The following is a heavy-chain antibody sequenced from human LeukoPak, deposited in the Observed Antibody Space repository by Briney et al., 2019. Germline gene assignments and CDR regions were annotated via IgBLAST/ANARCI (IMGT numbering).Heavy chain of an antibody. CDR3: ARIVRGVIRYFDY. Sequence: SGPTLVNPTETLTLTCTVSGFSLSNARMGVSWIRQSPGKALEWLAHIFSNDEKSYSTSLKSRLTISKDTSKSQVVLTMTNMDPVDTATYYCARIVRGVIRYFDYWGQGTLVTVSS. V-gene: IGHV2-26*01. D-gene: IGHD3-10*01. CDR1: GFSLSNARMG. CDR2: IFSNDEK. J-gene: IGHJ4*02.